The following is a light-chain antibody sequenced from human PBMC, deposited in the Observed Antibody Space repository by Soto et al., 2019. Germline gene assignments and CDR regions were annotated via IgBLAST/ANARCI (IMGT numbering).Light chain of an antibody. J-gene: IGLJ3*02. CDR2: DVS. V-gene: IGLV2-14*01. CDR1: SSDVGGYNY. Sequence: QSALTQSASVSGSPGQSITISCTGTSSDVGGYNYVSWYQQHPGKAPKLIIYDVSNRPSGVSTRFSGSKSGNTASLTISGLQAEDEADYSCSSYTSNNSWVFGGGTKLTVL. CDR3: SSYTSNNSWV.